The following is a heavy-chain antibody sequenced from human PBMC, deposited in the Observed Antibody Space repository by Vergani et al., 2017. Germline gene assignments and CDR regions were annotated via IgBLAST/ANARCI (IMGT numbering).Heavy chain of an antibody. Sequence: QVQLVVSGGGVVQPGRSLRLSCAASGFTFSSYGMHWVRQAPGKGLEWVAVISYDGSNKYYADSVKGRFTISRDNSKNTLYLQMNSLRAEDTAVYYCAKDRYYDILTGYYNWVNDAFDIWGQGTMVTVSS. V-gene: IGHV3-30*18. CDR1: GFTFSSYG. CDR2: ISYDGSNK. D-gene: IGHD3-9*01. CDR3: AKDRYYDILTGYYNWVNDAFDI. J-gene: IGHJ3*02.